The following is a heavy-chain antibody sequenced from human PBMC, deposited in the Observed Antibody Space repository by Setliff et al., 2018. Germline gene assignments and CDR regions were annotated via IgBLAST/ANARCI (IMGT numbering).Heavy chain of an antibody. J-gene: IGHJ4*02. Sequence: ASVKVSCKASGYTFTSYGISWVRQAPGQGLEWMGWISAYNGNTNYAQKLQGRVTMTTDTSTSTAYMELSSLRSEDTAVYYCAADLYSGYDRPFDYWGQGTLVTVSS. D-gene: IGHD5-12*01. CDR3: AADLYSGYDRPFDY. CDR2: ISAYNGNT. V-gene: IGHV1-18*01. CDR1: GYTFTSYG.